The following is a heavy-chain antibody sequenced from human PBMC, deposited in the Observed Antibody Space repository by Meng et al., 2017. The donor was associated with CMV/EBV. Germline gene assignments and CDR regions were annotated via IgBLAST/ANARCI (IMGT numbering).Heavy chain of an antibody. CDR2: IIPILGIA. CDR1: GGTFSSYT. CDR3: AISIRGEYCSSTSCTDY. Sequence: SVKVSCKASGGTFSSYTISWVRQAPGKGLEWMGRIIPILGIANYAQKFQGRVTITADKSTSTAYMELSSLRSEDTAVYYCAISIRGEYCSSTSCTDYWGQGTLVTVSS. D-gene: IGHD2-2*01. V-gene: IGHV1-69*02. J-gene: IGHJ4*02.